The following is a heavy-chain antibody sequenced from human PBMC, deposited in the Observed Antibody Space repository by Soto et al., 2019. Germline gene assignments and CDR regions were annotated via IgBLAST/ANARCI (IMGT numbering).Heavy chain of an antibody. V-gene: IGHV3-23*01. J-gene: IGHJ4*02. CDR3: AKTVYVSGSPDY. CDR1: FIDYT. Sequence: FIDYTMSWVSKAPGQGLEWVSGIAETGSSTYYADSVKGRFTISRDNSENTLYLQMNNLRAEDTAIYSCAKTVYVSGSPDYWGQGTLVIVSP. CDR2: IAETGSST. D-gene: IGHD3-10*01.